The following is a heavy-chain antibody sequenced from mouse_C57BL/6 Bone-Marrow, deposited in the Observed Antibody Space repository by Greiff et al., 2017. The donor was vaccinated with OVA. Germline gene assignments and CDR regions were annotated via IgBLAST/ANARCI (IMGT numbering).Heavy chain of an antibody. J-gene: IGHJ4*01. Sequence: QVQLKQPGAELVRPGSSVKLSCKASGYTFTSYWMHWVKQRPIQGLEWIGNIDPSDSETHYNQKFKDKATLTVDKSSSTAYMQLSSLTSEDSAVYYCARRGHYAMDYWGQGTSVTVSS. V-gene: IGHV1-52*01. CDR3: ARRGHYAMDY. CDR2: IDPSDSET. CDR1: GYTFTSYW.